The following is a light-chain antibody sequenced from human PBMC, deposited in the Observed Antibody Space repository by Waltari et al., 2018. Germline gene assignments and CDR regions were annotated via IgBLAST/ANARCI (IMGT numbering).Light chain of an antibody. CDR2: WAS. CDR3: QQYYSTPWT. V-gene: IGKV4-1*01. J-gene: IGKJ1*01. CDR1: QSALYSSNNKNY. Sequence: DIVMTQSPDSLAVSLGERATINCKSSQSALYSSNNKNYLAWYQQKPGQPPKLLIYWASTRESGVPDRFSGSGSGTDFTLTISSLQAEDVAVYYCQQYYSTPWTFGQGTKVEIK.